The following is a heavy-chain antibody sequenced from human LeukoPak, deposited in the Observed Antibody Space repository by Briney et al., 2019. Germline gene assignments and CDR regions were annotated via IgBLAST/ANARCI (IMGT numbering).Heavy chain of an antibody. J-gene: IGHJ2*01. CDR1: GYIFTRYG. CDR3: SREGEGEDGTGHHNWYFDL. V-gene: IGHV1-18*01. D-gene: IGHD2-8*02. CDR2: ISPYNANT. Sequence: ASVKVSCKAPGYIFTRYGISWVRQAPGQGLEWMGWISPYNANTKYAQKFQGRVTMTTDTSTSTAYMELRSLRSDDTAMYYCSREGEGEDGTGHHNWYFDLWGRGTLVTVSS.